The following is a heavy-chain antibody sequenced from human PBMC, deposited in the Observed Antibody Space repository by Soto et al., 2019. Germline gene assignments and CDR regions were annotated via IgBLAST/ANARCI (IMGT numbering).Heavy chain of an antibody. CDR3: AKNGQLPSYYYGMDV. CDR1: GYTFTRYG. Sequence: QGQLVQSGPEVKKPGASVKVSCKASGYTFTRYGISWVRQAPGQGLEWMGWISGYNGDTNYAQKVQGRVTMTIDTSTSTAYMELRSLTSDDTAIYYCAKNGQLPSYYYGMDVWGQGTKVTFSS. J-gene: IGHJ6*02. V-gene: IGHV1-18*01. CDR2: ISGYNGDT. D-gene: IGHD1-1*01.